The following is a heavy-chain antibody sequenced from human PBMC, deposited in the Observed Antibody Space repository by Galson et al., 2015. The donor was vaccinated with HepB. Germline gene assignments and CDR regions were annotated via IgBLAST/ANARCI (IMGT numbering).Heavy chain of an antibody. V-gene: IGHV1-18*04. CDR2: ISTYTGDT. D-gene: IGHD3-9*01. CDR3: ARILGYDILTGYPRAFDY. Sequence: SVKVSCKASGYTFTSNGIGWVRQAPGQGLEWMGWISTYTGDTNYVQKLQGRVTMTTDTSTSTAYMRLRRLRTDDTAVYYCARILGYDILTGYPRAFDYWGQGTLVTVSS. J-gene: IGHJ4*02. CDR1: GYTFTSNG.